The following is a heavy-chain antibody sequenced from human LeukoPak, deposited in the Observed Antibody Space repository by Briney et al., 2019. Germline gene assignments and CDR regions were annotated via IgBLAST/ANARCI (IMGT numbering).Heavy chain of an antibody. CDR3: ASPVLRYFDWLLDAFDI. CDR1: GFTFSSYS. D-gene: IGHD3-9*01. V-gene: IGHV3-21*01. Sequence: GGSLRLSCAASGFTFSSYSMNWVRQAPGKGLEWVSSISSSSSYIYYADSVKGRFTISRDNAKNSLYLQMNSLRAEDTAVYYCASPVLRYFDWLLDAFDIWGQGTMVTVSS. J-gene: IGHJ3*02. CDR2: ISSSSSYI.